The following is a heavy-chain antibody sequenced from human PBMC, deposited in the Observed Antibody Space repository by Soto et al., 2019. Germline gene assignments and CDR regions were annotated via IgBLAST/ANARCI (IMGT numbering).Heavy chain of an antibody. D-gene: IGHD2-2*01. Sequence: AGESLKISCKGSGYSFTSYWISWVRQMPGKGLEWMGRIDPSDSYTNYSPSFQGHVTISADKSISTAYLQWSSLKASDTAMYYCARGYCSSTSCYVVYYGMDVWGQGTTVTVSS. CDR1: GYSFTSYW. CDR3: ARGYCSSTSCYVVYYGMDV. V-gene: IGHV5-10-1*01. J-gene: IGHJ6*02. CDR2: IDPSDSYT.